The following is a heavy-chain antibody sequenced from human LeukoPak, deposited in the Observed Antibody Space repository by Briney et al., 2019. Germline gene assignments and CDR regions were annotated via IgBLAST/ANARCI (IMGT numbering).Heavy chain of an antibody. J-gene: IGHJ4*02. CDR1: GFSFSDYW. D-gene: IGHD1-26*01. CDR3: ARDKFVGATGFDY. Sequence: GGSLSLSGAAPGFSFSDYWMSWVGQAPGKGLEWVANIKKDGSDKYYVDSVKGRFTVSRDNAKKSLYLQMNSLRAEDTAVYYCARDKFVGATGFDYWGQGTLVTVSS. V-gene: IGHV3-7*03. CDR2: IKKDGSDK.